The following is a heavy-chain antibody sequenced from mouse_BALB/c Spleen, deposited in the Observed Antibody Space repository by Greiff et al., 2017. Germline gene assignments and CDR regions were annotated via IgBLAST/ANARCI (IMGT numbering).Heavy chain of an antibody. V-gene: IGHV2-6-7*01. J-gene: IGHJ2*01. D-gene: IGHD4-1*02. CDR3: DREAQLGNFDY. CDR2: IWGDGST. Sequence: VQLQQSGPGLVAPSQSLSITCTVSGFSLTGYGVNWVRQPPGKGLEWLGMIWGDGSTDYNSALKSRLSISKDNSKSQVFLKMNSLQTDDTARYYCDREAQLGNFDYRGQGTTLTVSS. CDR1: GFSLTGYG.